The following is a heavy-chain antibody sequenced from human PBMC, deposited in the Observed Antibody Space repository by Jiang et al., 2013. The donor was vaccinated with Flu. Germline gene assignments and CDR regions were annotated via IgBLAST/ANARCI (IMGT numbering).Heavy chain of an antibody. D-gene: IGHD4-17*01. CDR2: IIPILGIA. CDR3: ARGTTVTNYSYGY. V-gene: IGHV1-69*04. Sequence: GAEVKKPGSSVRVSCKASGGTFSSYAISWVRQAPGQGLEWMGRIIPILGIANYAQKFQGRVTITADKSTSTAYMELSSLRSEDTAVYYCARGTTVTNYSYGYWGQGTLVTVSS. J-gene: IGHJ4*02. CDR1: GGTFSSYA.